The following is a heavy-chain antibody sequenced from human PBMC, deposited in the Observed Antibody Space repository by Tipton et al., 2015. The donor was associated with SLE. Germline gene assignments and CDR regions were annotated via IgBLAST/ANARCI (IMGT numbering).Heavy chain of an antibody. CDR3: ARRNYGLPYS. D-gene: IGHD3-10*01. Sequence: SLRLSCVGSGFTFSGNWMTWVRQAPGKGLEWVANINQGGSEKYYVASVKGRFTISRDDAKNSLYLEMNSLRAEDTAVYYCARRNYGLPYSWGQGTLVTVSS. CDR1: GFTFSGNW. J-gene: IGHJ4*02. V-gene: IGHV3-7*01. CDR2: INQGGSEK.